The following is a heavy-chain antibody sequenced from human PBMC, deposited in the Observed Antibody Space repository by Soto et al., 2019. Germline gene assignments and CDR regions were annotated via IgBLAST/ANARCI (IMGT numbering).Heavy chain of an antibody. CDR3: ATSPRFAFDF. Sequence: QVQLQESGPGLVKPSETLSLTGSVSGGSVSGDKNYWSWIRPSPGKGLEWIGFISYSGATIYNPSLKSRLTISVDRSKNQFSLRLSSVTASDTALYYCATSPRFAFDFWGQGTTVIVSS. J-gene: IGHJ3*01. V-gene: IGHV4-61*01. CDR2: ISYSGAT. CDR1: GGSVSGDKNY. D-gene: IGHD3-16*01.